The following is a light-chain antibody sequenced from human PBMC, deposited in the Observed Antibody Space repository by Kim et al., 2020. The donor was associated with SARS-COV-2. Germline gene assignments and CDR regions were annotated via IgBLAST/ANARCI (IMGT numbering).Light chain of an antibody. J-gene: IGKJ4*01. CDR2: KAS. Sequence: DIQMTQSPSTLSASVGDRVTITCRASQSISSWLAWYQQKPGKAPNLLIYKASSLASGVPSRFSGSGSWTECTLTISRLQPDDFATYYLHLYNSYPLTFCGGTRVDIK. V-gene: IGKV1-5*03. CDR3: HLYNSYPLT. CDR1: QSISSW.